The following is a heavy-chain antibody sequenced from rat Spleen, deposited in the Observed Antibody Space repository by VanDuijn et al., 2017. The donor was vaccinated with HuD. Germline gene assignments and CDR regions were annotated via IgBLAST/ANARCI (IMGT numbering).Heavy chain of an antibody. Sequence: EVQLVESGGGLVQPGRSLKLSCAASGFTFSNYGMAWVRQAPTKGLEWVATISYDGSSTYYRDSVKGRFTISRDNEENTVYLQMDSLRSEDTATYYCARHTTYVMDAWGQGASVTVSS. CDR3: ARHTTYVMDA. D-gene: IGHD1-1*01. CDR2: ISYDGSST. J-gene: IGHJ4*01. V-gene: IGHV5-29*01. CDR1: GFTFSNYG.